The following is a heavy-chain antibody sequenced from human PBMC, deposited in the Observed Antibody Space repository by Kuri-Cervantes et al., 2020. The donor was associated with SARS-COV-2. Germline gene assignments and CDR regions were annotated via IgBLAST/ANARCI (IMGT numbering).Heavy chain of an antibody. CDR2: IYYSGST. CDR3: ARSRRLSKGYFDY. J-gene: IGHJ4*02. V-gene: IGHV4-59*12. Sequence: GSLRLSCTGSGGSISSYYWSWIRQPPGKGLEWIGYIYYSGSTNYNPSLKSRVTISVDTSKNQFSLKLSSVTAADTAVYYCARSRRLSKGYFDYWGQGTLVTVSS. CDR1: GGSISSYY.